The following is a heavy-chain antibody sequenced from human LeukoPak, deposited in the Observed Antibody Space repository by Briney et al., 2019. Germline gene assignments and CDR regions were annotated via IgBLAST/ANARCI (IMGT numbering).Heavy chain of an antibody. J-gene: IGHJ3*02. CDR3: ASPSTGPLGALDI. V-gene: IGHV5-51*01. CDR1: AFGSTSYW. CDR2: ISPGDSDT. Sequence: GLSGQFASPGQAFGSTSYWIRWAGPVPGKGRGWRGIISPGDSDTSHSPSCQGPVPISADKSISTAYLQWSTVTASAAVMSYCASPSTGPLGALDIWGQGTMVTVSS.